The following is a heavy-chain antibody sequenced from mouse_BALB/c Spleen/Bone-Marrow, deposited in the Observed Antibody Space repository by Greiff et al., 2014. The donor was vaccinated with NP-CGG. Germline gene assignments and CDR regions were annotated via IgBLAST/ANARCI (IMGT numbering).Heavy chain of an antibody. CDR2: IGSGGSYT. CDR3: SRLSYDYDGAWFAY. CDR1: GFTFSSYD. J-gene: IGHJ3*01. D-gene: IGHD2-4*01. Sequence: EVKLQESGGDLVRPGGSLKLSCAASGFTFSSYDMSWVRQTPDKRLEWVATIGSGGSYTYHPDSVKGRFTISRDNAKNTLYLQMSRLKSEDTAMYYCSRLSYDYDGAWFAYWGQGTLVTVSA. V-gene: IGHV5-6*01.